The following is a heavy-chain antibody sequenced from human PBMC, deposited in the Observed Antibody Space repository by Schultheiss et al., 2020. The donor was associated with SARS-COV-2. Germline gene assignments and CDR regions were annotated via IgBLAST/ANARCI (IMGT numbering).Heavy chain of an antibody. Sequence: GGSLRLSCAASGFTFSSYGMHWVRQAPGKGLEWVAVIWYDGSNKYYADSVKGRFTISRDNSKNTLYLQMNSLRAEDTAVYYCARAVGVVIAPWVDYWGQGTLVTVSS. V-gene: IGHV3-33*01. CDR2: IWYDGSNK. D-gene: IGHD2-21*01. CDR1: GFTFSSYG. J-gene: IGHJ4*02. CDR3: ARAVGVVIAPWVDY.